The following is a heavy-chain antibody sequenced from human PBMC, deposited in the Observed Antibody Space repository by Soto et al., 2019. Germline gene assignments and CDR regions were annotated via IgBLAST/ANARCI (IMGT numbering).Heavy chain of an antibody. Sequence: GGSLRLSCAASGFTFSSYWMSWVRQAPGKGLEWVANIKQDGSEKYYVDSVKGRFTISRDNAKNSLYLQMNSLRAEDTAVYYCARDLKYSSWSGAFDIWGQGTMVTVSS. D-gene: IGHD6-6*01. J-gene: IGHJ3*02. CDR1: GFTFSSYW. V-gene: IGHV3-7*01. CDR3: ARDLKYSSWSGAFDI. CDR2: IKQDGSEK.